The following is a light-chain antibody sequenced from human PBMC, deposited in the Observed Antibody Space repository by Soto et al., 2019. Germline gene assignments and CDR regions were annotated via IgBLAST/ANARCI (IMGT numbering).Light chain of an antibody. CDR1: QSVGSNY. CDR3: QQYGNSPQT. Sequence: EIVLTQSPGTLSLSPGERATLYCRASQSVGSNYLAWYQQKPGQAPRVLIYGASSRATGIPDRFSGSGSGADFTLTISRLEPEDFAVYYCQQYGNSPQTFGQGTKVEIK. CDR2: GAS. J-gene: IGKJ1*01. V-gene: IGKV3-20*01.